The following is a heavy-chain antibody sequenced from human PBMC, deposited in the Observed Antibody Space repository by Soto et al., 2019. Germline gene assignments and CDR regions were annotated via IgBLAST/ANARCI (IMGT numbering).Heavy chain of an antibody. J-gene: IGHJ3*02. CDR3: AKGGSGSYSNAFDI. D-gene: IGHD3-10*01. CDR2: IYYSGST. CDR1: GGSISSSSYY. V-gene: IGHV4-39*01. Sequence: SETLSLTCTVSGGSISSSSYYWGWIRQPPGKGLEWIGSIYYSGSTYYNPSLKSRVTISVDTSKNQFSLKPSSVTAADTAVYYCAKGGSGSYSNAFDIWGQGTMVTVSS.